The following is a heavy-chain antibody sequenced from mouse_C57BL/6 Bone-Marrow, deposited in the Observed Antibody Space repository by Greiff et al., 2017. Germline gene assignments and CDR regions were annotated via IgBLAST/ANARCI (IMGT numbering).Heavy chain of an antibody. CDR3: ARHRGYRFDY. CDR1: GFTFSSYT. J-gene: IGHJ2*01. V-gene: IGHV5-9*01. Sequence: DVPVVESGGGLVKPGGSLKLSCAASGFTFSSYTMSWVRQTPEKRLEWVATISGGGGNTYYPDSVKGRFTISRDNAKNTLYLQMSSLRSEDTALYYCARHRGYRFDYWGQGTTLTVSS. D-gene: IGHD3-1*01. CDR2: ISGGGGNT.